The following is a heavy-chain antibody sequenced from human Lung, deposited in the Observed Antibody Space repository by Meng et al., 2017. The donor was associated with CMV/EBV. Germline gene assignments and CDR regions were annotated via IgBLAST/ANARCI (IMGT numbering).Heavy chain of an antibody. CDR2: FIPIFGTP. V-gene: IGHV1-69*05. CDR1: GGTFSNYP. J-gene: IGHJ5*02. Sequence: SVXVSWKASGGTFSNYPVSWVRHAPGLGLEWMGGFIPIFGTPNYAQKFQGRLTITTDESTSTAYMALNSLRSEDTAVYYCPTEGPLNWFDRWGQGPLVTVSS. CDR3: PTEGPLNWFDR.